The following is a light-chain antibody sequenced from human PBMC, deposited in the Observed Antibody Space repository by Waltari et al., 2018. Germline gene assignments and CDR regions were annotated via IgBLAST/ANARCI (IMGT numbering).Light chain of an antibody. CDR1: STDVSGYNY. J-gene: IGLJ3*02. Sequence: QSDLTQPASVSVSPVQSITISCPATSTDVSGYNYFSWYQQHTGKAPKLMIYDVSKRPSGVSNRFSGSKSGNTASLTISGLQAEDEADYSCSSYTSSSTLVFGGGTKLTVL. CDR2: DVS. CDR3: SSYTSSSTLV. V-gene: IGLV2-14*01.